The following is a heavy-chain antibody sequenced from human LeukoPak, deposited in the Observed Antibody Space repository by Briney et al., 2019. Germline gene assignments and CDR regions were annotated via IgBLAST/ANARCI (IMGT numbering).Heavy chain of an antibody. Sequence: SETLSLTCAVSGGSISSSNWWSWVRQPPGKGLEWIGEIYHSGSTNYNPSLKSRVTISVDKSKNQFSLKLSSVTAADTAVYYCARTIGGIAAAGTGSSDAFDIWGQGTMVTVSS. V-gene: IGHV4-4*02. J-gene: IGHJ3*02. CDR3: ARTIGGIAAAGTGSSDAFDI. CDR1: GGSISSSNW. CDR2: IYHSGST. D-gene: IGHD6-13*01.